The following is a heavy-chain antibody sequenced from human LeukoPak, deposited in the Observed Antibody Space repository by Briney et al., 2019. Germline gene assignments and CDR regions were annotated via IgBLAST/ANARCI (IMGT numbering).Heavy chain of an antibody. CDR2: INPNSGGT. V-gene: IGHV1-2*02. J-gene: IGHJ4*02. CDR1: GYTFTGYY. CDR3: ARVPRYYDSSGYWGD. D-gene: IGHD3-22*01. Sequence: ASVKVSCKASGYTFTGYYMHWVRQVPGQGLEWMGWINPNSGGTNYAQKFQGRVTMTRDTSISTAYMELSRLRSDDTAVYYCARVPRYYDSSGYWGDWGQGTLVTVSS.